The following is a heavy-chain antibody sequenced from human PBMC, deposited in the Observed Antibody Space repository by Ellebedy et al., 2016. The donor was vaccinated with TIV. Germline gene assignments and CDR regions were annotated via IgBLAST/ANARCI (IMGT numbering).Heavy chain of an antibody. V-gene: IGHV4-30-4*01. Sequence: SETLSLTXTVSGGSISSGDYYWSWIRQPPGKGLEWIGYIYYSGSTYYNQSLKSRVTISVDTSKNQFSLKLSSVTAADTAVYYCARGRAVRGVTPNITYYYYGMDVWGQGTTVTVSS. CDR3: ARGRAVRGVTPNITYYYYGMDV. J-gene: IGHJ6*02. D-gene: IGHD3-10*01. CDR2: IYYSGST. CDR1: GGSISSGDYY.